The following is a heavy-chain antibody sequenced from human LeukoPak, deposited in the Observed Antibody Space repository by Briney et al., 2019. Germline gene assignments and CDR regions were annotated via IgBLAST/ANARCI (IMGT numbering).Heavy chain of an antibody. D-gene: IGHD1-14*01. CDR2: ITTASTII. CDR1: GFTFGSYN. CDR3: ARTVDGITNFDY. V-gene: IGHV3-48*02. J-gene: IGHJ4*02. Sequence: GGSLRLSCEASGFTFGSYNMNWVRQAPGKGLEWVSYITTASTIIYYADSVRGRFTISRDNAKNSLYLQMSSLRDEDTAVYYCARTVDGITNFDYWGQGTLVTVSS.